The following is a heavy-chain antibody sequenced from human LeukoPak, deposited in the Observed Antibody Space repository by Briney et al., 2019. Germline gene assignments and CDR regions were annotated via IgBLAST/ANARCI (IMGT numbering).Heavy chain of an antibody. Sequence: GASVKVSCKASGYTFTSYDINWVRQATGQGLEWMGWMNPNSGNTGYAQKFQGRVTITRNTSISTAYMGLSSLRSEDTAVYYCARGLGSSRPYYYYMDVWGKGTTVTVSS. D-gene: IGHD3-10*01. CDR3: ARGLGSSRPYYYYMDV. V-gene: IGHV1-8*03. CDR2: MNPNSGNT. J-gene: IGHJ6*03. CDR1: GYTFTSYD.